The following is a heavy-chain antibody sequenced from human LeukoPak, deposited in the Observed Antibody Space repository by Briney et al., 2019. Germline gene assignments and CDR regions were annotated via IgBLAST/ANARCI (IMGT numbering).Heavy chain of an antibody. J-gene: IGHJ4*02. CDR3: AKAPGTSCRCAYCYPFDS. D-gene: IGHD3-22*01. Sequence: GGSLRLSCAASGFSFSSYDMSWVRQAPGKGLEWVAAISSSGTGTYHADPVSGRFTISRDNSNNTLYLQMNSLRAEDAAVYFCAKAPGTSCRCAYCYPFDSWGQGTLVTVSS. CDR2: ISSSGTGT. CDR1: GFSFSSYD. V-gene: IGHV3-23*01.